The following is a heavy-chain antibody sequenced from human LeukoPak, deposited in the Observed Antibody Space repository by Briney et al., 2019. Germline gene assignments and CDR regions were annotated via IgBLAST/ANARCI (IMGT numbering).Heavy chain of an antibody. CDR2: VSTGSNYI. D-gene: IGHD6-13*01. V-gene: IGHV3-21*01. Sequence: GGSLRLSCTASGFTFSSYSLNWVRQAPGKGLEWVSSVSTGSNYIYYADSVKGRFTISRDNAKNSLYLQMNSLRAEDTAMYYCARSPTPGYSSSWYGYFQHWGQGTLVTVSS. CDR3: ARSPTPGYSSSWYGYFQH. CDR1: GFTFSSYS. J-gene: IGHJ1*01.